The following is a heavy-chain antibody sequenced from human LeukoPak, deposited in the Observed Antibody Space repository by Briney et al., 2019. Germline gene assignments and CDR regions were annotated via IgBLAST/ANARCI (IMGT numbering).Heavy chain of an antibody. J-gene: IGHJ4*02. V-gene: IGHV3-23*01. CDR1: GFTFSSYA. D-gene: IGHD3-3*01. CDR2: ISGSGGST. CDR3: AKPGLGDTIFGVVILYDY. Sequence: GGSLRLSCAASGFTFSSYAMSWVRQAPGKGLKWVSAISGSGGSTYYADSVKGRFTISRDNSKNTLYLQMNSLKGEDTAVYYCAKPGLGDTIFGVVILYDYWGQGTLVTVSS.